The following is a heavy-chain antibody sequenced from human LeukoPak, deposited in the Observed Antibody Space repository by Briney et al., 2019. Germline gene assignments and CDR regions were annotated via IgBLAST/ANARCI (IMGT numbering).Heavy chain of an antibody. D-gene: IGHD3-10*01. Sequence: GGSLRLSCAASGFTFSSYEMNWVRQAPGKGLEWVSYISSSGSTVYYADSVKGRFAISRDNAKNSLYLQMNSLRAEDTAVYYCARARERLRGAFDIWGQGTMVTVSS. V-gene: IGHV3-48*03. J-gene: IGHJ3*02. CDR3: ARARERLRGAFDI. CDR1: GFTFSSYE. CDR2: ISSSGSTV.